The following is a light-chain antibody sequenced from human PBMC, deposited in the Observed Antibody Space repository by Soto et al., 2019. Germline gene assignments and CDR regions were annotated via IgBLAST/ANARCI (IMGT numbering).Light chain of an antibody. V-gene: IGKV1-6*01. CDR2: AAS. Sequence: AIHLTQSPSSLSASIGDRVTITFRASQGISSYLAWYQQKPGKAPKLLIYAASSLQSRVPSRFSGSGSGTDFTLTISSLQPEDFATYYCLQDYNYPITFGQGTRLEIK. CDR1: QGISSY. J-gene: IGKJ5*01. CDR3: LQDYNYPIT.